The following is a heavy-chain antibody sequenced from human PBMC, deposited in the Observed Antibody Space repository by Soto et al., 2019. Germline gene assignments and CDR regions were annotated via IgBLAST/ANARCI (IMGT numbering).Heavy chain of an antibody. CDR1: GFTFSDHY. V-gene: IGHV3-72*01. CDR3: ARVPVCSSTSCQGDYYYYGMDV. CDR2: TRNKANSYTT. Sequence: EVQLVESGGGLVQPGGSLRLSCAASGFTFSDHYMDWVRQAPGKGLEWVGRTRNKANSYTTEYAASVKGRFTISRDDSKNSLYLQMNSLKTEDTAVYYCARVPVCSSTSCQGDYYYYGMDVWGQGTTVTVSS. D-gene: IGHD2-2*01. J-gene: IGHJ6*02.